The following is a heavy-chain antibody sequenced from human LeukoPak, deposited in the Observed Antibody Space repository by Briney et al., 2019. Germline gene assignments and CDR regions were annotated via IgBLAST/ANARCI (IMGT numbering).Heavy chain of an antibody. CDR2: MSYDGSDK. D-gene: IGHD2/OR15-2a*01. V-gene: IGHV3-30-3*01. CDR3: ARDQPGTYTLSST. J-gene: IGHJ4*02. CDR1: GFTFSNYA. Sequence: GGSLRPSCAASGFTFSNYAMHWVRQAPGKGLEWVAFMSYDGSDKYYADSVKGRFTISRDNSKNTLYLQMNSLTAEDTAVYYCARDQPGTYTLSSTWGQGTLVTISS.